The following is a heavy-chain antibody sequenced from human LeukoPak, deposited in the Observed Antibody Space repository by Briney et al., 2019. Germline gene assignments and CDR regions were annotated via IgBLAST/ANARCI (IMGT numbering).Heavy chain of an antibody. D-gene: IGHD3-22*01. J-gene: IGHJ3*02. CDR2: IYYNGNT. V-gene: IGHV4-59*01. CDR1: GGSINNYY. Sequence: SETLSLTCTVSGGSINNYYWSWLRQPPGKGLEWIAYIYYNGNTNYNPSLKSRVTISVDTSKNQFSLKLSSVTAADTAVYYCARVYYDSSGYYPDAFDIWGQGTMVTVSS. CDR3: ARVYYDSSGYYPDAFDI.